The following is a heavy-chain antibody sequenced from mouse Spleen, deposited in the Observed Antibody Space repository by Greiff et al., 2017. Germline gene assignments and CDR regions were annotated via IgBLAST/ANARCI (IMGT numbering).Heavy chain of an antibody. CDR3: ARYDGFHFDY. Sequence: DVMLVESGGGLVKPGGSLKLSCAASGFTFSDYYMYWVRQTPEKRLVWVATISDGGSYTYYPDSVKGRFTISRDNAKNNLYLQMSSLKSEDTAMYYCARYDGFHFDYWGQGTTLTVSS. J-gene: IGHJ2*01. V-gene: IGHV5-4*02. CDR1: GFTFSDYY. D-gene: IGHD2-3*01. CDR2: ISDGGSYT.